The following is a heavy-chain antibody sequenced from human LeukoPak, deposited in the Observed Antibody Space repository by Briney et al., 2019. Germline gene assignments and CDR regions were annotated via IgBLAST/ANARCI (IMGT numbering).Heavy chain of an antibody. J-gene: IGHJ4*02. CDR1: AFTVLSDW. D-gene: IGHD2-2*01. V-gene: IGHV3-66*01. CDR2: ITTGGNK. Sequence: GGSMTLSCPPYAFTVLSDWMSWVSQPQGKGMEWNSVITTGGNKFYPESVEGRFTNSRATSKNILFLQMSSLRVEYTAVYYCARDKPVIPAAGVLDSWGQGTLVTVSS. CDR3: ARDKPVIPAAGVLDS.